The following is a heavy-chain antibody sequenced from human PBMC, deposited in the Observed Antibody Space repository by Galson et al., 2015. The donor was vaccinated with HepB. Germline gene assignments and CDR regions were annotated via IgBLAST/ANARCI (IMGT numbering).Heavy chain of an antibody. CDR1: GFTFSSYG. V-gene: IGHV3-30*18. CDR3: AKEIVVPAAAYTYLDY. J-gene: IGHJ4*02. CDR2: ISYDGSNK. D-gene: IGHD2-2*01. Sequence: SLRLSCAASGFTFSSYGMHWVRQAPGKGLEWVAVISYDGSNKYYADSVKGRFTISRDNSKNTLYLQMNSLRAEDTAVYYCAKEIVVPAAAYTYLDYWGQGTLVTVSS.